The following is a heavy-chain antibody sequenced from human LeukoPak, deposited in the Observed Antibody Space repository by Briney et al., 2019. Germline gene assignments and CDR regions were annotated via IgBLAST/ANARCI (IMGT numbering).Heavy chain of an antibody. CDR2: IFYSGST. CDR1: GGSISSSSYY. Sequence: SETLSLTCTVSGGSISSSSYYWGWIRQPPGKGLEWIGSIFYSGSTYYNPSLKSRVTISVDTSKNQFSLKLSSVTAADTAVYYCARPLAGTLPRGFHYWGQGTLVTVSS. J-gene: IGHJ4*02. V-gene: IGHV4-39*01. CDR3: ARPLAGTLPRGFHY. D-gene: IGHD6-19*01.